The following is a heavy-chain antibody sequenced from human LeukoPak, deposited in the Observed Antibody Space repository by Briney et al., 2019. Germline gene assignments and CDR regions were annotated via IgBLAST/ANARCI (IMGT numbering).Heavy chain of an antibody. Sequence: SETLSLTCIVSGGXINNYYWSWIRQPPGKGLEWIGYIFYSGSTNYNPSLKSRVTISVDTSKNQFSLGLSSVTAADTAVYYCARGPTRYYFDCWGQGTLVTVSS. CDR2: IFYSGST. CDR1: GGXINNYY. J-gene: IGHJ4*02. V-gene: IGHV4-59*01. D-gene: IGHD4-17*01. CDR3: ARGPTRYYFDC.